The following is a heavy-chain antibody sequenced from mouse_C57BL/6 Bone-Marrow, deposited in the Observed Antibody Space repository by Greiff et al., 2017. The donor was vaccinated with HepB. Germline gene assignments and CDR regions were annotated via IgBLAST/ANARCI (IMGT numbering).Heavy chain of an antibody. J-gene: IGHJ4*01. D-gene: IGHD3-2*02. CDR2: IDPNSGGT. CDR3: ARSQTGTAQASHAMDY. Sequence: QVQLQQPGAELVKPGASVKLSCKASGYTFTSYWMHWVKQRPGRGLEWIGRIDPNSGGTKYNEKFKSKATLTVDKPSSTAYMQLSSLTSEDSAVYYCARSQTGTAQASHAMDYWGQGTSVTVSS. CDR1: GYTFTSYW. V-gene: IGHV1-72*01.